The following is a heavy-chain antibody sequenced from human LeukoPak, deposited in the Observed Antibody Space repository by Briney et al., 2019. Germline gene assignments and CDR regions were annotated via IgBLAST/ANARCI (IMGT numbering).Heavy chain of an antibody. V-gene: IGHV1-46*01. Sequence: ASVTVSCKASGYTFTSYYMHWVRQAPGQGLEWMGIINPSGGSTSYAQKFQGRVTMTRDTSTSTVYMELSSLRSEDTAVYYCARDVVRNWFDPWGQGTLVTVSS. CDR3: ARDVVRNWFDP. CDR1: GYTFTSYY. J-gene: IGHJ5*02. CDR2: INPSGGST. D-gene: IGHD2-21*01.